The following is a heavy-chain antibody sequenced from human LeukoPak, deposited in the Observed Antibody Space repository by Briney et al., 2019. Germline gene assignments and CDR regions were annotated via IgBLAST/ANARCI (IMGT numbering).Heavy chain of an antibody. J-gene: IGHJ1*01. CDR1: GGSLSSYY. CDR3: ARQSDDLGYFQH. D-gene: IGHD3-16*01. Sequence: PSETLSLTCTGSGGSLSSYYWSWIRQPPGKGLEWIGYIYYRGRTKYNPSLQSRVTISVDTSSNQFSLRLSSVTAADTAVYYCARQSDDLGYFQHWGQGTLDTVSS. V-gene: IGHV4-59*08. CDR2: IYYRGRT.